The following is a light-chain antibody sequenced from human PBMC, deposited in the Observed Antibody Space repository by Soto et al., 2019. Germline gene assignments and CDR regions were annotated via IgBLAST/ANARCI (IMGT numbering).Light chain of an antibody. V-gene: IGKV2-30*01. CDR1: QSLLYSDGNTF. J-gene: IGKJ1*01. Sequence: DVVMTQSPLSLPVTLGQPASISCRSSQSLLYSDGNTFLNWFQQRPGQSPRRMIYKVSNRDSGVPDRFGGSGSGSDFTLKISRVEAADVGVYYCMQGTHWPWTFGQGTKVEIK. CDR2: KVS. CDR3: MQGTHWPWT.